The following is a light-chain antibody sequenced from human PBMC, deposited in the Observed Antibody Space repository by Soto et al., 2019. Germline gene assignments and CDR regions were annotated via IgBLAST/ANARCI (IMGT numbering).Light chain of an antibody. Sequence: DIVMTQTPLSLSVTPGQPASISCKSSQTLLRSDGKTYLYWYLQKPGQPPRLLISDVSNRFSGVPDKFSGSGSGTDFTLKISRLEAEDVGVYYCLQRRRLPYTFGQGTKLEIK. CDR1: QTLLRSDGKTY. CDR2: DVS. J-gene: IGKJ2*01. CDR3: LQRRRLPYT. V-gene: IGKV2D-29*01.